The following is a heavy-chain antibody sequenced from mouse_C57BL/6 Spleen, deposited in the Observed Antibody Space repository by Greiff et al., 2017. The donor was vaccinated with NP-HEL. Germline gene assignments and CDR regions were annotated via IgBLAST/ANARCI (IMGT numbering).Heavy chain of an antibody. CDR2: IHPNSGST. Sequence: QVQLQQSGAELVKPGASVKLSCKASGYTFTSYWMHWVKQRPGQGLEWIGMIHPNSGSTNYNEKFKSKATLTVDKSSSTAYMQLSSLTSEDSAVYYCARREGTTVVGAMDYWGQGTSVTVSS. J-gene: IGHJ4*01. D-gene: IGHD1-1*01. V-gene: IGHV1-64*01. CDR3: ARREGTTVVGAMDY. CDR1: GYTFTSYW.